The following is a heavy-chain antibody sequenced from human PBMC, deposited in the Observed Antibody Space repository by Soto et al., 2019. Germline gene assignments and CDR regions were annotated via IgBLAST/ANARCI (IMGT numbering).Heavy chain of an antibody. J-gene: IGHJ4*02. CDR1: GFTFSSYA. D-gene: IGHD5-18*01. CDR3: AKDLRLNTAMVFGFDY. Sequence: PGGSLRLSCAASGFTFSSYAMSWVRQAPGKGLEWVSAISGSGGSTYYADSVKGRFTISRDNSKNTLYLQMNSLRAEDTAVYYCAKDLRLNTAMVFGFDYWGQGTLVTVSS. CDR2: ISGSGGST. V-gene: IGHV3-23*01.